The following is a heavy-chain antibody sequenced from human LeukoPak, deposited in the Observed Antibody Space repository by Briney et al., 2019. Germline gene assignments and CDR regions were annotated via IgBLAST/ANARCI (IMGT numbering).Heavy chain of an antibody. V-gene: IGHV4-34*01. Sequence: SETLSLTCAVSGGSFSGYYWTWIRQPPGKGLEWIGEINHSGSANYNPSLKSRVTISVDTSKNQFSLKLSSVTAADTAVYYCARLSHYYYGMDVWGQGTTVTVSS. CDR1: GGSFSGYY. CDR2: INHSGSA. CDR3: ARLSHYYYGMDV. J-gene: IGHJ6*02.